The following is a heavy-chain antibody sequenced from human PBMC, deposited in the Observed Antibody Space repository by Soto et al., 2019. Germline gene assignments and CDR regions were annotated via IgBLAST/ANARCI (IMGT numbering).Heavy chain of an antibody. V-gene: IGHV4-31*02. D-gene: IGHD6-13*01. CDR2: VTSTGSP. CDR3: ARSRFSSSWYPDN. Sequence: SETLSLTCAGSGGSITTCNHYWIWIRQLPGQGLQWIGLVTSTGSPHYNPSLQSRGTISLDTSKNQFSLKLNSVTAADTAVYYCARSRFSSSWYPDNWGQGTLVTVS. CDR1: GGSITTCNHY. J-gene: IGHJ4*02.